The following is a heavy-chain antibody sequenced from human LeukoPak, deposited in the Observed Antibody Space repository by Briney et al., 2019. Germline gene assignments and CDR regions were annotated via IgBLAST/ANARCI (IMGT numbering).Heavy chain of an antibody. CDR2: INHSGST. Sequence: NTSETLSLTCAVYGGSFSGYYWSWIRQPPGKGLEWIGEINHSGSTNYNPSLKSRVTISVDTSKNQFSLKLSPVTAADTAVYYCASQLDESAFDIWGQGTMVTVSS. D-gene: IGHD1-1*01. J-gene: IGHJ3*02. V-gene: IGHV4-34*01. CDR1: GGSFSGYY. CDR3: ASQLDESAFDI.